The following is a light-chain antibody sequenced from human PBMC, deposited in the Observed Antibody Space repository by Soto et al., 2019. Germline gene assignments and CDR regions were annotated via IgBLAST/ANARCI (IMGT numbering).Light chain of an antibody. V-gene: IGKV2-28*01. CDR1: ESLLHSNGYNY. CDR2: LGS. CDR3: MQALQTPWT. J-gene: IGKJ1*01. Sequence: DLVMTQSPLSLPVTPGEPASISCRSSESLLHSNGYNYLDWYLQKPGQSPQLLIFLGSNRASGVADRLSGSGSGTDFTLKISRVEAEDVGVYYCMQALQTPWTFGQGTKVDIK.